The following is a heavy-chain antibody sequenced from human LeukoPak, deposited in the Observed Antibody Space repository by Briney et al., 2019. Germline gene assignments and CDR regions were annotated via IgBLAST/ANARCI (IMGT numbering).Heavy chain of an antibody. J-gene: IGHJ2*01. Sequence: ASVKVSCKASGYTFTTYNINWVRQAIGQGLEWMGWMNPNSGNTGYAQKFQGRVTITRNTSISTAYMELSSLRSEDTAVYYCARGTLYWYFDLWGRGTLVTVSS. V-gene: IGHV1-8*03. CDR3: ARGTLYWYFDL. CDR2: MNPNSGNT. CDR1: GYTFTTYN.